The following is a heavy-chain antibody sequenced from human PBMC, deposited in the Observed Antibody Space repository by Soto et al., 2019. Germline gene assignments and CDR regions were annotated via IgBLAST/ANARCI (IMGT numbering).Heavy chain of an antibody. Sequence: GGYLRLSCAASGFTFSSYSMNWVRQAPGRGLEWVSSISSSSGYIYYADSVKGRFTISRDNAKSSLYLQMNSLRAEDTAVYYCAIAKALPAAGRPFDLCGQGSLVTVSS. D-gene: IGHD6-13*01. V-gene: IGHV3-21*01. J-gene: IGHJ4*02. CDR1: GFTFSSYS. CDR3: AIAKALPAAGRPFDL. CDR2: ISSSSGYI.